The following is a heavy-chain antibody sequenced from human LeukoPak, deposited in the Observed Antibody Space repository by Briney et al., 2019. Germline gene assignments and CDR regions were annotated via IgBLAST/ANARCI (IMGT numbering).Heavy chain of an antibody. CDR2: AFYSGST. V-gene: IGHV4-59*01. CDR3: SRDGGRFSFGFGY. Sequence: SETLSLTRTVSGGSISSYYWGWIRQPPGKGLEWIGYAFYSGSTNYNPSPKSRVTISVDTSKNQFTLKLSAVTPADTAVYYCSRDGGRFSFGFGYWGQGTLVTVSS. CDR1: GGSISSYY. D-gene: IGHD5-18*01. J-gene: IGHJ4*02.